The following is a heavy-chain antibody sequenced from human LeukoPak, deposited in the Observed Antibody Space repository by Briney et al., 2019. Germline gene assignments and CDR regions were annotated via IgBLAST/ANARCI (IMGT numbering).Heavy chain of an antibody. Sequence: SETLSLTCAVYGGSFSGYYWSWIRQPPGKGLEWIGEINHSGSTNYNPSLKSRVTISVDTSKNQFSLKLSSVTAADTAVYYCARGRWLQATNDYWGQGTLVTVSP. V-gene: IGHV4-34*01. D-gene: IGHD5-24*01. J-gene: IGHJ4*02. CDR2: INHSGST. CDR1: GGSFSGYY. CDR3: ARGRWLQATNDY.